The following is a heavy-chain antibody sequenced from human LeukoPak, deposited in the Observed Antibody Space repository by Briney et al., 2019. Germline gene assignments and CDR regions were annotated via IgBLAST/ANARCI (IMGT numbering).Heavy chain of an antibody. CDR3: AKPVVPAAIDFRYFDY. J-gene: IGHJ4*02. D-gene: IGHD2-2*02. Sequence: GGSLRLSCAASGFTVSSNYMSWVRQAPGKGLEWVSVIYSGGSTYYADSVKGRFTISRDNSKNTLYLQMNSLRAEDTAVYYCAKPVVPAAIDFRYFDYWGQGTLVTVSS. CDR1: GFTVSSNY. CDR2: IYSGGST. V-gene: IGHV3-53*01.